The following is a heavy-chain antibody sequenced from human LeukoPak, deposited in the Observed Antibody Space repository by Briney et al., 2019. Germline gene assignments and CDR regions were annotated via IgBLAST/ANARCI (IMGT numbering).Heavy chain of an antibody. V-gene: IGHV3-23*01. D-gene: IGHD1-7*01. CDR2: ISGSSGST. Sequence: PGGSLTLSCAASGFTFSSYARSWVRQAPRKELEWVSAISGSSGSTYYADSVKGRVTISRDKSKNALYRQRNSLAAEDTAVFYCVKDPGTSAYWGQGTLVTVSS. CDR3: VKDPGTSAY. J-gene: IGHJ4*02. CDR1: GFTFSSYA.